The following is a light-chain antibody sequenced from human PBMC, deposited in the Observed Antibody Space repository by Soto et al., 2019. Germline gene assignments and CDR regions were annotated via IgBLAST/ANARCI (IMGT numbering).Light chain of an antibody. CDR2: DAS. Sequence: EIVLTQSPATLSLSPGERATLSCRASESVKNYLAWYQQKPGQAPRLLISDASNRAPGIPARFRGSGSGTDFTLTISSLEPEDFAVYFCQQRSNWPPVFGPGTKVDIK. CDR3: QQRSNWPPV. CDR1: ESVKNY. V-gene: IGKV3-11*01. J-gene: IGKJ3*01.